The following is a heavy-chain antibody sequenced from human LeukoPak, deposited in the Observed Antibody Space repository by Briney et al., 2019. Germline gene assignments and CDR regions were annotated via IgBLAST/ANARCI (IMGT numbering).Heavy chain of an antibody. V-gene: IGHV4-39*07. D-gene: IGHD5-18*01. CDR2: IYYSGST. CDR3: ARGESGYSYGYFSHLSHHRRTGGFDY. Sequence: PSETLSLTCTVSGGSISSSSYYWGWIRQPPGKGLEWIGSIYYSGSTYYNPSLKSRVTISVDTSKNQFSLKLSSVTAADTAVYYCARGESGYSYGYFSHLSHHRRTGGFDYWGQGTLVTVSS. CDR1: GGSISSSSYY. J-gene: IGHJ4*02.